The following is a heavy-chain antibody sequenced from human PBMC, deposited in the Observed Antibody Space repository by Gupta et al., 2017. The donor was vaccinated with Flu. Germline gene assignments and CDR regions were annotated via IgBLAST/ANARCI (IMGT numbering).Heavy chain of an antibody. CDR2: IFSNDEK. CDR3: ARLIHDYDFWSGHYYYYYYMDV. V-gene: IGHV2-26*01. D-gene: IGHD3-3*01. J-gene: IGHJ6*03. Sequence: IRQPPGKALEWLAHIFSNDEKSYSTSLKSRLTISKDTSKSQVVLTMTNMDPVDTATYYCARLIHDYDFWSGHYYYYYYMDVWGKGTTVTVSS.